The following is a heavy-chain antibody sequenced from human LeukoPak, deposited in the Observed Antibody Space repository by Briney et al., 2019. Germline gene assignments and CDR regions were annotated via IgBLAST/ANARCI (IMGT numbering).Heavy chain of an antibody. CDR2: IYSGGST. CDR3: ARGSIAVTGTLFDY. V-gene: IGHV3-66*01. J-gene: IGHJ4*02. D-gene: IGHD6-19*01. CDR1: GFTVSSNY. Sequence: GGSLRLSCAASGFTVSSNYMSWVRQAPGKGLEWVSVIYSGGSTFYADSVKGRFTISRDNSKNMLYLQMNSLRAEDTAVYYCARGSIAVTGTLFDYWGQGTLVTVSS.